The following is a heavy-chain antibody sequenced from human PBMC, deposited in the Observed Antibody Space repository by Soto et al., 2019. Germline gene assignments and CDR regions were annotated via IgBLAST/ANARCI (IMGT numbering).Heavy chain of an antibody. CDR3: AKDIATRNIAARLISLGAFDI. CDR1: GFTFDDYA. Sequence: EVQLVESGGGLVQPGRSLRLSCAASGFTFDDYAMHWVRQAPGKGLEWVSGISWNSGSIGYADSVKGRFTISRDNAKNSLYLQMNSLRAEDTALYYCAKDIATRNIAARLISLGAFDIWGQGTMVTVSS. V-gene: IGHV3-9*01. J-gene: IGHJ3*02. D-gene: IGHD6-6*01. CDR2: ISWNSGSI.